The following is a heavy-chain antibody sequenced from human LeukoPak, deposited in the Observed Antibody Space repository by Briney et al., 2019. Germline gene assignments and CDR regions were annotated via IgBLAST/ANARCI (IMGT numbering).Heavy chain of an antibody. CDR1: GGSISSGDYY. V-gene: IGHV4-30-4*01. CDR2: IYYSGST. D-gene: IGHD3-22*01. CDR3: ARNTYYYYSSGYHNWFDP. J-gene: IGHJ5*02. Sequence: SETLSLTCTVSGGSISSGDYYWSWIRQPPGKGLEWIGYIYYSGSTYYNPCLKSRVTISVDTSMNQFSLKLGSVTAADTAVYYCARNTYYYYSSGYHNWFDPWGQGTLVTVSS.